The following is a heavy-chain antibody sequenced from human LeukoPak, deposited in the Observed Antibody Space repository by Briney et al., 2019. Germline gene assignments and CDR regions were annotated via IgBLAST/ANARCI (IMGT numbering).Heavy chain of an antibody. CDR1: GGSFSGYY. D-gene: IGHD2-2*01. Sequence: SETLSLTCAVYGGSFSGYYWSWIRQPPGKGLEWIGYIYYSGSTYYNPSLKSRVTISVDRSKNQFSLKLSSVTAADTAVYYCASSRRYCSSTSCYLLDYWGQGTLVTVSS. CDR2: IYYSGST. J-gene: IGHJ4*02. V-gene: IGHV4-59*12. CDR3: ASSRRYCSSTSCYLLDY.